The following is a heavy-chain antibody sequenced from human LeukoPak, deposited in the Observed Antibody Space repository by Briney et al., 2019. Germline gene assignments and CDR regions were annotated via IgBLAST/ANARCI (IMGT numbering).Heavy chain of an antibody. CDR3: ARDRGTYFDY. J-gene: IGHJ4*02. V-gene: IGHV4-59*01. Sequence: SETLSLTCTVSGGSISSYYWSWLRQPPGNGLEWIGYIYYSGSTNYNPSLKSRVTISVDTSKNQFSLKLSSVTAADTAVYYCARDRGTYFDYWGQGTLVTVSS. CDR2: IYYSGST. D-gene: IGHD1-26*01. CDR1: GGSISSYY.